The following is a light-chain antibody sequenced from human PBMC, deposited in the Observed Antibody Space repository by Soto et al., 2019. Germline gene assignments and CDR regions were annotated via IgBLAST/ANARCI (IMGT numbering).Light chain of an antibody. CDR1: SSDVGGYNY. Sequence: QSALTQPPSASGSPGQSVTISCTGTSSDVGGYNYVSWFQQHPGKAPKLMIDEVSKRPSGVPDRFSGSKSGNTASLTVSGLQAEDEADHYCTSYAGSNIWVFGGGTKLTVL. CDR3: TSYAGSNIWV. CDR2: EVS. V-gene: IGLV2-8*01. J-gene: IGLJ2*01.